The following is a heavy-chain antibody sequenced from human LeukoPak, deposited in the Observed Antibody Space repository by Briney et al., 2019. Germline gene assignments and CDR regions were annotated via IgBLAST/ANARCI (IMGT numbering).Heavy chain of an antibody. V-gene: IGHV4-59*12. CDR3: ARDHGGGFDY. D-gene: IGHD2-15*01. CDR2: IYYSGST. CDR1: GGSISSYY. J-gene: IGHJ4*02. Sequence: SETLSLTCTVSGGSISSYYWSWIRQPPGKGLEWIGYIYYSGSTNYNPSLKSRVTISVDTSKNQFSLKLSSVTAADTAVYYCARDHGGGFDYWGQGTLVTVSS.